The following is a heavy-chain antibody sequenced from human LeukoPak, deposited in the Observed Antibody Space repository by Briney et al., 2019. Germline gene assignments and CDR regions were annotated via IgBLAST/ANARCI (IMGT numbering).Heavy chain of an antibody. J-gene: IGHJ5*02. CDR3: ARDPLYDINGNYFDT. D-gene: IGHD2-8*01. V-gene: IGHV4-4*07. Sequence: SETLSLTCTVSGGSITSNYWNWIRQPAGKGLEWIGRIYNSGTTNYNPSLKSRVTMSMDMSKNEFSLKLSSVTAADTAVYFCARDPLYDINGNYFDTWGQGTLVTVSS. CDR1: GGSITSNY. CDR2: IYNSGTT.